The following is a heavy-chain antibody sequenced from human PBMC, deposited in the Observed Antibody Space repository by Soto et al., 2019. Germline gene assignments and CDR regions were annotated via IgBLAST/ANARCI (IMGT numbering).Heavy chain of an antibody. CDR2: IYSGGST. Sequence: GGSLRLSCAAPGFTVRSNYMSWVRQAPGKGLEWVSVIYSGGSTYYADSVKGRFTISRDNSKNTLYLQMNSLRAEDTAVYYCARDGRYWNDEYYYYGMDVWGQGTTVTVSS. J-gene: IGHJ6*02. V-gene: IGHV3-53*01. CDR1: GFTVRSNY. CDR3: ARDGRYWNDEYYYYGMDV. D-gene: IGHD1-1*01.